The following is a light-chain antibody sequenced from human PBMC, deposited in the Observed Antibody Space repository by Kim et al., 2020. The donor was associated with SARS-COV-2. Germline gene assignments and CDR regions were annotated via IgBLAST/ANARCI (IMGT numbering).Light chain of an antibody. V-gene: IGKV2-30*01. J-gene: IGKJ5*01. Sequence: PASISCRSNQSLVNRDGNTYLNWFLQKPGQSPKLLIYLVSNRASGAPDRFSGSGSGTEFTLKISRVEAEDVGVYYCMQGTQCPRTFGQGTQLEIK. CDR2: LVS. CDR3: MQGTQCPRT. CDR1: QSLVNRDGNTY.